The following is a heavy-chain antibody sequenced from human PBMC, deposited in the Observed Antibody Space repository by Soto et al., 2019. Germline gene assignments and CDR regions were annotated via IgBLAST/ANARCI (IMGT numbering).Heavy chain of an antibody. CDR2: ISYDGSNK. CDR1: GFTFSSYG. CDR3: AKDFRAGSPDY. Sequence: GGSLRLSCAASGFTFSSYGMHWVRQAPGKGLEWVAVISYDGSNKYYADSVKGRFTISRDNSKNTLCLQMNSLRAEDTAVYYCAKDFRAGSPDYWGQGTLVTVSS. J-gene: IGHJ4*02. V-gene: IGHV3-30*18.